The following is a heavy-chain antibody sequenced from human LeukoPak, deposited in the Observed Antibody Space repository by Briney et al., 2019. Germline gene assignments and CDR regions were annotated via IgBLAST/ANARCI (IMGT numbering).Heavy chain of an antibody. V-gene: IGHV3-30*04. J-gene: IGHJ4*02. CDR2: ISYDGGNK. CDR1: GFTFSSYA. D-gene: IGHD3-22*01. Sequence: PGGSLRLSCAASGFTFSSYAMHWVRQAPGKGLEWVAVISYDGGNKYYADSVKGRFTISRDNSKNTLYLQMNSLRAEDTAVYYCAKDRYYYDSSGNDYWGQGTLVTVSS. CDR3: AKDRYYYDSSGNDY.